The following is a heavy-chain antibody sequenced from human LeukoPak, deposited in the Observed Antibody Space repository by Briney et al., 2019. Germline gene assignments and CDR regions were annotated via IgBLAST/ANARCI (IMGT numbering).Heavy chain of an antibody. CDR3: ARPRWVVPAARLCEYFDY. Sequence: TGGSLRLSCAASGFTVSSNYMSWVRQAPGKGLEWVSVIYSGGSTYYADSVKGRFTISRDNSKNTLYLQMNSLRAEDTAVYYCARPRWVVPAARLCEYFDYWGQGTLVTVSS. D-gene: IGHD2-2*01. CDR2: IYSGGST. V-gene: IGHV3-53*01. J-gene: IGHJ4*02. CDR1: GFTVSSNY.